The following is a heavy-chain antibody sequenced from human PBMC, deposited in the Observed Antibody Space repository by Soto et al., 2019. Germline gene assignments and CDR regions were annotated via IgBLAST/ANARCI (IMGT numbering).Heavy chain of an antibody. CDR1: GGSFRRYA. V-gene: IGHV1-69*01. CDR2: ILPIFGSP. CDR3: VFGDCTSTSCSYYFYGLDV. J-gene: IGHJ6*02. Sequence: QVHLVQSGAEVKKPGSSVKVSCEASGGSFRRYAISWVRQAPGQGLEWMGGILPIFGSPSHAQKFQGTVTITADESPSTAYLELTSLTSEDTAMYYCVFGDCTSTSCSYYFYGLDVWGQGTTVTVSS. D-gene: IGHD2-2*01.